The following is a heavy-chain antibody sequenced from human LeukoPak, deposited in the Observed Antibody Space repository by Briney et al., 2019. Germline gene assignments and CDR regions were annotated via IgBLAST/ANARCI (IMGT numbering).Heavy chain of an antibody. CDR1: GGTFSSYA. V-gene: IGHV1-69*05. Sequence: GSSVKVSCKASGGTFSSYAISWVRQAPGQGLEWMGGIIPIFGTANYAQKFQGRVTITTDESTSTAYMELSSLRSEDTAVYFCARNWNDVENYNYWGQGTLVTVSS. J-gene: IGHJ4*02. D-gene: IGHD1-1*01. CDR3: ARNWNDVENYNY. CDR2: IIPIFGTA.